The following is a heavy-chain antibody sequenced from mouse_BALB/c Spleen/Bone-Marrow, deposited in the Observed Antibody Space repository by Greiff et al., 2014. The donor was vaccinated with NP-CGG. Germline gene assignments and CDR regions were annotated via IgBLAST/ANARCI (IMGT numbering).Heavy chain of an antibody. CDR1: GFTFTDYY. CDR2: IRNKANGYTT. D-gene: IGHD2-3*01. V-gene: IGHV7-3*02. Sequence: DVHLVESGGGLVQPGGSLRLSCATSGFTFTDYYMSWVRQPPGKALEWLGFIRNKANGYTTEYSASVKGRFTISRDNSQSILYLQMNTLRAEDSATYYCARERRWEYDVWGEGTTVTVSS. J-gene: IGHJ1*01. CDR3: ARERRWEYDV.